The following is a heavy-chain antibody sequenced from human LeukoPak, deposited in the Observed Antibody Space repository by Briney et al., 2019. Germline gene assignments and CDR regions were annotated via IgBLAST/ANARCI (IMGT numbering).Heavy chain of an antibody. CDR2: MNPNSGYT. CDR1: GYTFTSYG. J-gene: IGHJ4*02. Sequence: ASVTVSCKASGYTFTSYGISWVRQATGLGLEWMGWMNPNSGYTGYAQKFQGRVTMTRNTSISTAYMELSSLRSEDTAVYYCARGTPDFWGQGTLVTVSS. CDR3: ARGTPDF. V-gene: IGHV1-8*02.